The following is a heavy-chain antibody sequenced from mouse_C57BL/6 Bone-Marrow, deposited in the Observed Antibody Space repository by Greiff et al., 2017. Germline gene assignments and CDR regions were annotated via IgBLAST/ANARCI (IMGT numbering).Heavy chain of an antibody. J-gene: IGHJ3*01. D-gene: IGHD3-2*02. CDR2: IRSKSNNYAT. CDR1: GFSFNTYA. CDR3: VRPTAQEYAFAY. V-gene: IGHV10-1*01. Sequence: EVQRVESGGGLVQPEGSLKLSCAASGFSFNTYAMNWVRPAPGKGLEWVARIRSKSNNYATYYAGSVKDRFTISRDDSESMLYLQMNNLKTEDSAMYYCVRPTAQEYAFAYWGQGTLVTVSA.